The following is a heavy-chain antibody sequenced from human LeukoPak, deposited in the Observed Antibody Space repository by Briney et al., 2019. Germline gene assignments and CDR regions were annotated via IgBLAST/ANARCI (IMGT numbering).Heavy chain of an antibody. CDR2: ISSSSSYI. CDR3: ARDPPPRDVVVRFDY. J-gene: IGHJ4*02. V-gene: IGHV3-21*01. D-gene: IGHD2-15*01. CDR1: GFTFSSYS. Sequence: GGSLRLSCAASGFTFSSYSMNWVRQAPGKGLDWVSSISSSSSYIYYADSVKGRFTISRDNAKNSLYLQMTSLRAEDTAVYYCARDPPPRDVVVRFDYWGQGTLVTVSS.